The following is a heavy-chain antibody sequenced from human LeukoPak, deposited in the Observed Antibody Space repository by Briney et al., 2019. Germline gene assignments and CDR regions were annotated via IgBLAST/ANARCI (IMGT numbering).Heavy chain of an antibody. D-gene: IGHD3-22*01. CDR1: GFTFSRHW. V-gene: IGHV3-7*03. Sequence: GGSLRLSCAASGFTFSRHWMTWVRQAPGKGLEWVANIKEDGSKKNYVDSVKGRFTISRDNAKNSLYLQMNSLRAEDTTVYFCATPPDYHDSSGYHQGGDWGQGTLVTVSS. J-gene: IGHJ4*02. CDR2: IKEDGSKK. CDR3: ATPPDYHDSSGYHQGGD.